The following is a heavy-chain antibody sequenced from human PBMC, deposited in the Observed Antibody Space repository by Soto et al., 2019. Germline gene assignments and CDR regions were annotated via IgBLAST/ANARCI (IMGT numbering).Heavy chain of an antibody. D-gene: IGHD3-10*01. Sequence: SATQSVTCADSGGWLSRGDYYWRWIRQPPGKGLEWIGNIYYSGSTYFNPSLQSRVTISLDTSENQFSLRLSSLTAADAAVYYCARDRYYGSGTFYNFYYGMDVWGKGTTVTV. CDR2: IYYSGST. V-gene: IGHV4-30-4*01. CDR1: GGWLSRGDYY. CDR3: ARDRYYGSGTFYNFYYGMDV. J-gene: IGHJ6*04.